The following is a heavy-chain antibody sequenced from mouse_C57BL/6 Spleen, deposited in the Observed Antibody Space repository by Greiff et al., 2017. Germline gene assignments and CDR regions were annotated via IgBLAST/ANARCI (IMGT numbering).Heavy chain of an antibody. Sequence: EVQLQQSGPELVKPGASVKISCKASGYTFTDYYMNWVKQSPGKSLEWIGDINPNNGGTSYNQKFKGKATLTVDKSSSTAYMELRSLTSEDAAVYCCTRGGQRYFDYWGQGTTLTVSS. V-gene: IGHV1-26*01. CDR2: INPNNGGT. J-gene: IGHJ2*01. CDR3: TRGGQRYFDY. D-gene: IGHD3-3*01. CDR1: GYTFTDYY.